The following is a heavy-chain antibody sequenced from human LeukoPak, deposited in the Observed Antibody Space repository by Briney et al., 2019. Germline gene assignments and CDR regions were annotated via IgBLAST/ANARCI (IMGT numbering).Heavy chain of an antibody. D-gene: IGHD6-13*01. J-gene: IGHJ6*03. Sequence: SVRVSFKASGGTFSGSGFTWVRQAPGQGLEWMGGIIPISATAIYAQNFKGRVTFSTDEYRTTAYMELYTLRSEDTAVYYCARVSDFSSTFYYYYMDVWAKGPRSPSP. CDR3: ARVSDFSSTFYYYYMDV. V-gene: IGHV1-69*05. CDR1: GGTFSGSG. CDR2: IIPISATA.